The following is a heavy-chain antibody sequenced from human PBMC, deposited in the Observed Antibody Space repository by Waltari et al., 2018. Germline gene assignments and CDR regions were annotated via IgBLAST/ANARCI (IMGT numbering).Heavy chain of an antibody. J-gene: IGHJ5*02. Sequence: QVQLQESGPGLVKPSETLSLTCTVSGGSISSYYWSWIRQPPGKGLELIGYIYYSGSTNYNPSLKSRVTISVDTSKNQFSLKLSSVTAADTAVYYCARGLIAARRRWFDPWGQGTLVTVSS. CDR1: GGSISSYY. V-gene: IGHV4-59*01. CDR3: ARGLIAARRRWFDP. CDR2: IYYSGST. D-gene: IGHD6-6*01.